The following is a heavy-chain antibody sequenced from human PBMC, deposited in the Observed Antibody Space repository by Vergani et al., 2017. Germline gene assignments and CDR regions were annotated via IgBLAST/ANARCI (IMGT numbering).Heavy chain of an antibody. CDR2: IYTSGST. CDR1: GGSISSGSYY. Sequence: QVQLQESGPGLVKPSQTLSLTCTVSGGSISSGSYYWRWIRQPAGKGLEWIGRIYTSGSTNYNPSLKSRVTISVDTSKNQFSLKLSSVTAADTAVYYCARAYSSGWFDYWGQGTLVTVSS. CDR3: ARAYSSGWFDY. J-gene: IGHJ4*02. D-gene: IGHD6-19*01. V-gene: IGHV4-61*02.